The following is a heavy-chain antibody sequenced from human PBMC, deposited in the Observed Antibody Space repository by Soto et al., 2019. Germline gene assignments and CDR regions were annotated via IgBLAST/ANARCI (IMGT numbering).Heavy chain of an antibody. Sequence: SETLSLTCTVSGGSISSYYWSWIRQPPGKGLEWIGYIYYSGRTNYNPSLKSRVTISVDTSKNQFSLKLSSVAAADTAVFYCAIVWSMDYYDSSGEYYFDYWGQGTLVTVSS. CDR2: IYYSGRT. V-gene: IGHV4-59*01. D-gene: IGHD3-22*01. CDR3: AIVWSMDYYDSSGEYYFDY. J-gene: IGHJ4*02. CDR1: GGSISSYY.